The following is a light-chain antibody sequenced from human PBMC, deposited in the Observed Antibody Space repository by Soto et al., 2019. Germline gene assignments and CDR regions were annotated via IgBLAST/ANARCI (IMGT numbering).Light chain of an antibody. V-gene: IGLV2-14*01. CDR1: SSDVGGYNY. J-gene: IGLJ2*01. CDR2: DVS. Sequence: QSVLTQPASVSGSPGQSITISCTGTSSDVGGYNYASWYQQHPGRAPQLMIYDVSNRPSGVSNRFSGSRSGNTASLTISVLQSDHESDYYCTSYPSSSTVVFAGGTKLTVL. CDR3: TSYPSSSTVV.